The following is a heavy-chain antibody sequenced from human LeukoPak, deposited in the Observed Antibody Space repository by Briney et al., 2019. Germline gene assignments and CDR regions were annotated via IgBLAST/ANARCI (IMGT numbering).Heavy chain of an antibody. Sequence: GGSLRLSCAASGFIFSNYGMHWVRQAPGRGLKWVTFIRFDGSSKYYADSVKGRFTISRDNSKNTLYLQMNSLRAEDTAVYYCTKDPQPGGSGWYFDYWGQGTLVTVSS. CDR3: TKDPQPGGSGWYFDY. J-gene: IGHJ4*02. V-gene: IGHV3-30*02. D-gene: IGHD6-19*01. CDR2: IRFDGSSK. CDR1: GFIFSNYG.